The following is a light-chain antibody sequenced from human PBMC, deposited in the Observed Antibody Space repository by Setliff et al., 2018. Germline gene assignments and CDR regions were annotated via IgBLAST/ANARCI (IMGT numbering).Light chain of an antibody. V-gene: IGLV2-11*01. CDR3: CSYAGSYTSLYV. Sequence: ALTQPRSVSGSPGQSVTISCTGTSSDVGGYNYVSWYQQHPGKAPKLMIYDVSKRPSGVPDRFSDFKSGNTASLTISGLQAEDEADYYCCSYAGSYTSLYVFGTGTKVTVL. CDR2: DVS. J-gene: IGLJ1*01. CDR1: SSDVGGYNY.